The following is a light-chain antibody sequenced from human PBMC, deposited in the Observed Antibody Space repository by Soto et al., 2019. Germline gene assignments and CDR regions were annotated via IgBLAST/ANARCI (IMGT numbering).Light chain of an antibody. V-gene: IGKV1-39*01. J-gene: IGKJ1*01. Sequence: DIQMTQSPSSLSASVGDRVTITCRASQSISSYLNWYQQKPGKAPKLLIYAAYSLQSGVQSRFSGSGSGTDFTLTIRSLQPEDFATYYCQQSYSTPGTFGQGTKVDIK. CDR3: QQSYSTPGT. CDR2: AAY. CDR1: QSISSY.